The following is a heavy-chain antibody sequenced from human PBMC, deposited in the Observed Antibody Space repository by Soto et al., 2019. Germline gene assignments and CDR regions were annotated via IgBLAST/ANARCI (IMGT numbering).Heavy chain of an antibody. CDR3: ARGSTFDY. V-gene: IGHV3-23*01. CDR1: GFTFSTSP. D-gene: IGHD3-10*01. CDR2: ISGSGDTT. J-gene: IGHJ4*02. Sequence: EVQLLESGGGLVQPGGSLRLSCAASGFTFSTSPMSWVRQAPGKGLEWVSTISGSGDTTYYADSVKGRFAISRDNSKNTLSVQMNTLRAEDTAVYYCARGSTFDYWGQGRLVTVSS.